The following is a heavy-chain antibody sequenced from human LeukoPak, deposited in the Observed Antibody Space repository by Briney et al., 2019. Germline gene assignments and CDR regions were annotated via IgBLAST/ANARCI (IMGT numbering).Heavy chain of an antibody. CDR2: IYYSGST. V-gene: IGHV4-39*01. CDR3: ASQYYDFWSGYVSAYYFDY. D-gene: IGHD3-3*01. Sequence: SETLSLTCTVSGGSISSSSYYWGWIRQPPGKGLEWIGSIYYSGSTYYNPSLKSRVTISVDTSKNQFSLKLSSVTAADTAVYYCASQYYDFWSGYVSAYYFDYWGQGTLVTVSS. J-gene: IGHJ4*02. CDR1: GGSISSSSYY.